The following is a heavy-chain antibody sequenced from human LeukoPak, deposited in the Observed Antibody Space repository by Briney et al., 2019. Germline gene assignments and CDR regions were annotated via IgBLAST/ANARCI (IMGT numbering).Heavy chain of an antibody. D-gene: IGHD3-16*01. J-gene: IGHJ4*02. V-gene: IGHV3-74*01. Sequence: GGSLRLSCAASGFVFSSYWMHWVRKVPGRGLVWVSRIYTDGSYTNYADSVKGRFTISRDNAKNTLSLHMNSLRAEDMGVYYCARGDDESLDHWGQGTLVTVSS. CDR2: IYTDGSYT. CDR3: ARGDDESLDH. CDR1: GFVFSSYW.